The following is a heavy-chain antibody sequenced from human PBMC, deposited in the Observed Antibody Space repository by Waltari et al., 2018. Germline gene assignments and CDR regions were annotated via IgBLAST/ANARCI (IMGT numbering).Heavy chain of an antibody. CDR1: GFTFSSYA. J-gene: IGHJ2*01. V-gene: IGHV3-30-3*01. Sequence: QVQLVESGGGVVQPGRSLRLSCAASGFTFSSYAMHWVRQAPGKGLEWVAVISYDGSNKYYADSVKGRFTISRDNSKNTLYLQMNSLRAEDTAVYYCTSGGDYDDWYFDLWGRGTLVTVSS. D-gene: IGHD4-17*01. CDR2: ISYDGSNK. CDR3: TSGGDYDDWYFDL.